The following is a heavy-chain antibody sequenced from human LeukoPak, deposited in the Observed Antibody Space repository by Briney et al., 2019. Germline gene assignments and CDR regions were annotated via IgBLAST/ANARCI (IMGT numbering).Heavy chain of an antibody. J-gene: IGHJ4*02. CDR1: GFTFSSYA. Sequence: RAGGSLRLSCAASGFTFSSYAMSWVRQAPGKGLEWVSAISGSGGSTYYADSVKGRFTISRDNSRNTLYLQMNSLTTEDTGVYYCARVPGSYYVDFDYWGQGILVTVSS. CDR3: ARVPGSYYVDFDY. V-gene: IGHV3-23*01. D-gene: IGHD3-10*01. CDR2: ISGSGGST.